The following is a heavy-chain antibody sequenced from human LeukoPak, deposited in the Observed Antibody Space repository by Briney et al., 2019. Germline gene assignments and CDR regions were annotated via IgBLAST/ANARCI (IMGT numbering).Heavy chain of an antibody. CDR1: GFTFSNAW. CDR2: IKSKTDGGTT. D-gene: IGHD2-2*01. J-gene: IGHJ4*02. Sequence: PGGSLRLPCAASGFTFSNAWMSWVRQAPGKGLEWVGRIKSKTDGGTTDYAAPVKGRFTISRDDSENTLYLQMNSLKTEDTAMYYCTTGYCSSTSCYGGNYWGRGTLVTVSS. CDR3: TTGYCSSTSCYGGNY. V-gene: IGHV3-15*01.